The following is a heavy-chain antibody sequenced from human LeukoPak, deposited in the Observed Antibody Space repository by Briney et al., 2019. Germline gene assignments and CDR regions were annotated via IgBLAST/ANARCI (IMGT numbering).Heavy chain of an antibody. V-gene: IGHV3-9*01. CDR3: AKGCSVLFFYGSGSCTDY. CDR1: GFTFDDYA. D-gene: IGHD3-10*01. J-gene: IGHJ4*02. Sequence: PGGSLRLSCAASGFTFDDYAMHWVRQAPGKGLEWVSGISWNSGSIGYADSVKGRFTISRDNAKNSLYLQMNSLRAEDTALYYCAKGCSVLFFYGSGSCTDYWGQGTLVTVSS. CDR2: ISWNSGSI.